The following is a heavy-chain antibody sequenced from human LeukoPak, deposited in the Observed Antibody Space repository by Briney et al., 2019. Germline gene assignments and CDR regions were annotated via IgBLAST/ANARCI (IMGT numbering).Heavy chain of an antibody. Sequence: ASVKVSCKVSGYTLTELSMHWVRQAPGKGLEWMGGFDPEDGETIYAQKFQGRVTMTEDTSTDTAYMELSSLRSEDTAVYYCSTALTGHSSFDPWGQGTLVTVSS. CDR2: FDPEDGET. CDR1: GYTLTELS. V-gene: IGHV1-24*01. CDR3: STALTGHSSFDP. D-gene: IGHD6-13*01. J-gene: IGHJ5*02.